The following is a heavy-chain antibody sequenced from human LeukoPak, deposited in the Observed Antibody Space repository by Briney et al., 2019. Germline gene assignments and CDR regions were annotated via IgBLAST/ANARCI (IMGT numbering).Heavy chain of an antibody. V-gene: IGHV1-69*05. J-gene: IGHJ4*02. CDR2: IIPIFGTA. CDR3: VNHYYDSSGYYHYFDY. CDR1: VGTFSSYA. D-gene: IGHD3-22*01. Sequence: SSVKVSRTASVGTFSSYAISWVRQAPGQGVEWMGGIIPIFGTANYAHKFQGRVTITTDESTSTDYMELSSLRSEDTAVYYCVNHYYDSSGYYHYFDYWGQGTLVTVSS.